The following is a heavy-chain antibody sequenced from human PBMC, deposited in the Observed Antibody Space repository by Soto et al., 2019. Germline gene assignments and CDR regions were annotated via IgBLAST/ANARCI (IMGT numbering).Heavy chain of an antibody. CDR3: GRSNRISRPAGWGGGFDY. V-gene: IGHV3-33*01. D-gene: IGHD3-16*01. CDR1: GFTFSDSG. J-gene: IGHJ4*02. Sequence: QVQLVESGGGVVQPGGSLRLSCATSGFTFSDSGMHWVRQAPGKGLEWVAVIWSDGSDKSYADSVEGRFTISRDNSKNTLFLQNNSLGAEDRGVFYRGRSNRISRPAGWGGGFDYWGQGTLVTVSS. CDR2: IWSDGSDK.